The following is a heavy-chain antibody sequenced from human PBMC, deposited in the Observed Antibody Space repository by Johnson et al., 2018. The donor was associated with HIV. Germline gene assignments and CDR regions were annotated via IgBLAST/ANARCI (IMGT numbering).Heavy chain of an antibody. J-gene: IGHJ3*02. CDR3: AREALDAFDI. V-gene: IGHV3-30-3*01. Sequence: QVQLVESGGGVVQPGRSLRLSCAASGFTFSSYAMHWVRQAPGKGLEWVAVISYDGSNKYYADSVRGRFTISRDNSKNTLYLQMSSLRAEDTAVYYCAREALDAFDIWGQGTMVTVSS. CDR1: GFTFSSYA. CDR2: ISYDGSNK.